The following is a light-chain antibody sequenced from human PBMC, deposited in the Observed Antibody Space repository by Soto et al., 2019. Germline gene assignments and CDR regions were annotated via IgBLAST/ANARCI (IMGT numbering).Light chain of an antibody. CDR2: GPS. CDR1: QSFSSSY. J-gene: IGKJ2*01. V-gene: IGKV3-20*01. CDR3: QQYGSSPYT. Sequence: EIVLTQSPGTLSLSPGERATLSCRASQSFSSSYLAWYQHKPGQAPRLLIYGPSIRATGIPDRFSGSGSGTDFTLTISRLEPEDFAVYYCQQYGSSPYTFGQGTKLEIK.